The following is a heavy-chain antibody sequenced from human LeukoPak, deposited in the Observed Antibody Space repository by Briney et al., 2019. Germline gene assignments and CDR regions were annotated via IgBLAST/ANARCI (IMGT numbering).Heavy chain of an antibody. D-gene: IGHD5-18*01. Sequence: PGGSLRLSCAASGFSFSNYGMHWVRQAPGKGLEWVAVISYEGLSQYYADSVKGRFTISRDNSKNTLYLQMNSLRAEDTATYYCAKEAYSYGRNWFDPWGQGTLVTVSS. CDR1: GFSFSNYG. J-gene: IGHJ5*02. CDR3: AKEAYSYGRNWFDP. CDR2: ISYEGLSQ. V-gene: IGHV3-30*18.